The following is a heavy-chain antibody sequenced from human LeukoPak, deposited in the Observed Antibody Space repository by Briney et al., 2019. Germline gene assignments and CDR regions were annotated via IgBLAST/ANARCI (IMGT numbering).Heavy chain of an antibody. D-gene: IGHD1-1*01. CDR2: ISGSGGST. J-gene: IGHJ4*02. Sequence: PGGSLRLSCAASGFTFSSYSMNWVRQAPGKGLEYVSVISGSGGSTHYRDSVKGRFTISRDNSKNTLYLQMNSLRVEDTAVYYCAKDGTTTITFDYWGQGTLVTVSS. V-gene: IGHV3-23*01. CDR1: GFTFSSYS. CDR3: AKDGTTTITFDY.